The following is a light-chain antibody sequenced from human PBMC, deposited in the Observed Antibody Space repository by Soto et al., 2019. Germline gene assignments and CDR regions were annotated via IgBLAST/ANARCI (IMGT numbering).Light chain of an antibody. J-gene: IGKJ1*01. Sequence: EVVMTQSPATLSVSPGERATLSCRASQSVSNNLAWFQQKPGQAPRLLIYHASTRATGIPARFSGSGSGTEFTLIFSSLQSEDFAVYYCQQYNNWWTFGQGTDVDI. CDR2: HAS. CDR1: QSVSNN. CDR3: QQYNNWWT. V-gene: IGKV3-15*01.